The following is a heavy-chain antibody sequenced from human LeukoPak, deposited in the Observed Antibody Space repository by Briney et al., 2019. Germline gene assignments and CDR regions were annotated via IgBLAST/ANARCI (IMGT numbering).Heavy chain of an antibody. J-gene: IGHJ1*01. CDR3: ARDLPGITVAGATEH. D-gene: IGHD6-19*01. Sequence: GGSLRLSCAASGYTFSSYVMHWVRQAPGKGLEWVAVISYDGSNKYYADSVKGRFTIPRDNSKNTLYLQMNSLRAEDTAVYYCARDLPGITVAGATEHWGQGTLVTVSS. V-gene: IGHV3-30*04. CDR2: ISYDGSNK. CDR1: GYTFSSYV.